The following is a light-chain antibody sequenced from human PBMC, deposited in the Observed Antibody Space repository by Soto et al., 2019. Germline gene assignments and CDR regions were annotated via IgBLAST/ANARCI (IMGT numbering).Light chain of an antibody. CDR1: QSISSW. CDR3: QQYKDYTYT. V-gene: IGKV1-5*01. Sequence: DIQMTQSPSTLSASVGDRVTITCRASQSISSWLAWYQQKPGKAPMLLIYDASSLESGVPSRFSGSGSVTEFTLTITSLQPDDFATYYCQQYKDYTYTFGQGTKVDIK. J-gene: IGKJ1*01. CDR2: DAS.